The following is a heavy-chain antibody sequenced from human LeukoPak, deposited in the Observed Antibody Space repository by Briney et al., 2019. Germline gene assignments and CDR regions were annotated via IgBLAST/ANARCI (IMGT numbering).Heavy chain of an antibody. V-gene: IGHV1-8*01. CDR3: ARVAAVAGILDY. D-gene: IGHD6-19*01. CDR2: MNPNSGNT. Sequence: ASVKVSCKASGYTFTSYDINWVRQATGQGLEWMGWMNPNSGNTGYAQKFQGRVIMTRNTSISTAYMELSSLRSEDTAVYYCARVAAVAGILDYWGQGTLVTVSS. J-gene: IGHJ4*02. CDR1: GYTFTSYD.